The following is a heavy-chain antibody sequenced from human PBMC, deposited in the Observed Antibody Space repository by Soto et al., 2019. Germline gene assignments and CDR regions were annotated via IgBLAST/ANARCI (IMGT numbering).Heavy chain of an antibody. CDR1: GGSISSSSYY. CDR2: IYYSGST. CDR3: ARHGSLMTSDY. D-gene: IGHD1-26*01. J-gene: IGHJ4*02. Sequence: PSETLSLTCTVSGGSISSSSYYWGWIRQPPGKGPEWIGSIYYSGSTYYNPSLKSRVTISVDTSKNQFSLKLSSVTAADTAVYYCARHGSLMTSDYWGQGTLVTVSS. V-gene: IGHV4-39*01.